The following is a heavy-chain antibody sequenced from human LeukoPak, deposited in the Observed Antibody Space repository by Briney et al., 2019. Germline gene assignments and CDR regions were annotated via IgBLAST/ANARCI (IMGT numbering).Heavy chain of an antibody. D-gene: IGHD3-22*01. CDR3: AARPPIVVGGPFDY. Sequence: SVKVSCKASGFTFTSSAMQWVRQARGQRLEWIGWIVVGSGNTNYAQKFQERVTITRDMSTSTAYMELSSLRSEDTAVYYCAARPPIVVGGPFDYWAQGTLVTVSS. CDR1: GFTFTSSA. CDR2: IVVGSGNT. V-gene: IGHV1-58*02. J-gene: IGHJ4*02.